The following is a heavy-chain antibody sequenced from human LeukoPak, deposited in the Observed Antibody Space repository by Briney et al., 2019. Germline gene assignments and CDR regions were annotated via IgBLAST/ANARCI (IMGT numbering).Heavy chain of an antibody. V-gene: IGHV4-59*01. J-gene: IGHJ4*02. CDR2: IYYSGST. D-gene: IGHD6-13*01. Sequence: SETLSLTCTVSGGSISSYYWSWIRQPPGKGLEWIGYIYYSGSTNYNPSLKSRVTISVDTSKNQFSLKLSSVTAADTAVYYCARPQRGPIAAAGYYFDYWGQGTLVTVSS. CDR3: ARPQRGPIAAAGYYFDY. CDR1: GGSISSYY.